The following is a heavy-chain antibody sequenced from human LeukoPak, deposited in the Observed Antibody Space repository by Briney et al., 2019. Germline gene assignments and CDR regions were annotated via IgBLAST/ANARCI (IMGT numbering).Heavy chain of an antibody. CDR2: IYYSGST. J-gene: IGHJ4*02. CDR1: GGSVSSGSYY. D-gene: IGHD3-22*01. CDR3: ARGVVVITANYFDY. Sequence: NPSETLSLTCTVSGGSVSSGSYYWSWIRQPPGKGLEWIGYIYYSGSTNYNPSLKSRVTISVDTSKNQFSLKLSSVTAADTAVYYCARGVVVITANYFDYWGQGTLVTVSS. V-gene: IGHV4-61*01.